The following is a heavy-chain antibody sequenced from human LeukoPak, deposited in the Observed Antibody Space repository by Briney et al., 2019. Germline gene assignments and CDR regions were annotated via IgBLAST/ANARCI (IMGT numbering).Heavy chain of an antibody. CDR3: VRDGDDCTFDY. D-gene: IGHD2-21*02. CDR1: GFTFRSYW. J-gene: IGHJ4*02. V-gene: IGHV3-74*01. CDR2: VIRDGSFT. Sequence: GGSLRLSCAASGFTFRSYWMHWVRQAPGKGLEWVSRVIRDGSFTNYADSVKGRFTISRDNAKNTLYLQMSSLRAEDTAVYFCVRDGDDCTFDYWGQGSLVTVSS.